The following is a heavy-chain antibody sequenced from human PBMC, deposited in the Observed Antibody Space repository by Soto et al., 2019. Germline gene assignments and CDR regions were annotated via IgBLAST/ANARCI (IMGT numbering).Heavy chain of an antibody. J-gene: IGHJ6*02. CDR1: GFTFSSYA. Sequence: GGSLRLSCAASGFTFSSYAMSWVRQAPGKGLEWVSAISGSGGSTYYADSVKGRFTISRDNSKNTLYLQMNSLRAEDTAVYYCARGRPDYYYYGMDVWGQGTTVTVSS. CDR3: ARGRPDYYYYGMDV. V-gene: IGHV3-23*01. CDR2: ISGSGGST. D-gene: IGHD5-12*01.